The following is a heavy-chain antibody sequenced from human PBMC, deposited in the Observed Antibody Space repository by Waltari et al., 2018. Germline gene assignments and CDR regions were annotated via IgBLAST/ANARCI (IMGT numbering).Heavy chain of an antibody. Sequence: QVQLQQWGAGLLKPSETLSLTCAVYGGSFSGYYWSWIRQPPGKGLEWIGEINHSGSTNYNPPLKSRVTLSEATSKTQSSWKLGSVTAADTAVYSCASYHRRKFIAAAGTRGSVAFDIWGQGTMVTVSS. D-gene: IGHD6-13*01. CDR3: ASYHRRKFIAAAGTRGSVAFDI. V-gene: IGHV4-34*01. J-gene: IGHJ3*02. CDR1: GGSFSGYY. CDR2: INHSGST.